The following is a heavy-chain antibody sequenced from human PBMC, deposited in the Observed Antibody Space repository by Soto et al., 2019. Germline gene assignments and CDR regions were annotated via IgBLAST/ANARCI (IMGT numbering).Heavy chain of an antibody. D-gene: IGHD6-13*01. V-gene: IGHV3-30*18. CDR3: AKDHSSSSWYVGVGYYYYYGMDV. CDR1: GFTFSSYG. Sequence: LILSCAASGFTFSSYGIHWVRHAPVKVLGGGAVISYDGSNKYYADSVKGRFTISRDNSKNTLYLQMNSLRAEDTAVYYCAKDHSSSSWYVGVGYYYYYGMDVWGQGTTVTVSS. J-gene: IGHJ6*02. CDR2: ISYDGSNK.